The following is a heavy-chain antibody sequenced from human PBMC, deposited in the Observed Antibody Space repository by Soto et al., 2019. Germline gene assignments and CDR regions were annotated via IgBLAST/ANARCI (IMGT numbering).Heavy chain of an antibody. D-gene: IGHD3-16*01. Sequence: QVQLVQSGAEVKKPGSSVKVSCKASGGTFSSYAINWVRQAPGQGLEWMGGIIPIFATADYAQKFQGRVTITADESTSTGYMELRSVRSEDKAVYYCAQCLLGVNYYYGMDVWGQGTTVTVSS. CDR3: AQCLLGVNYYYGMDV. V-gene: IGHV1-69*12. J-gene: IGHJ6*02. CDR1: GGTFSSYA. CDR2: IIPIFATA.